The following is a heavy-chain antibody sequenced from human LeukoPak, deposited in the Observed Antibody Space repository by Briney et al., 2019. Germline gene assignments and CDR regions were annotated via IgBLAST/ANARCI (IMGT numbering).Heavy chain of an antibody. CDR1: GYQFSTYW. Sequence: GESLKISCKRSGYQFSTYWIAWVGRMPGKGLEWMEIFYPGDSDTSKSPSFQGQVTISADKSVNSAHLQWSSLKASDTAMYYCARPNITSYYDSRGYDAFDVWGQGTMVSVSS. CDR2: FYPGDSDT. D-gene: IGHD3-22*01. V-gene: IGHV5-51*01. J-gene: IGHJ3*01. CDR3: ARPNITSYYDSRGYDAFDV.